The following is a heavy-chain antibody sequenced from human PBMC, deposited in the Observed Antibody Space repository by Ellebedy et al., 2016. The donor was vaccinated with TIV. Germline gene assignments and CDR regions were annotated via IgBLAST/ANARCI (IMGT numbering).Heavy chain of an antibody. V-gene: IGHV3-48*02. CDR2: ISYSGSTI. Sequence: ESLKISCAASGFTLSRYNMNWVRQAPGKGLEWVSHISYSGSTIFYADSVKGRFTISRDTAKNSLYLQMNSLRDEDTAMYHCTREGSGFDPWGQGTLVIVSS. J-gene: IGHJ5*02. CDR1: GFTLSRYN. CDR3: TREGSGFDP.